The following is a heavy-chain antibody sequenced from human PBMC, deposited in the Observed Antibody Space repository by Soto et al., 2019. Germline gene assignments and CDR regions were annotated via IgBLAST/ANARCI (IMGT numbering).Heavy chain of an antibody. D-gene: IGHD6-6*01. CDR3: AREHPGEQLPFYQFDP. CDR1: GGTFSSYA. V-gene: IGHV1-69*13. J-gene: IGHJ5*02. Sequence: SVKVSCKASGGTFSSYAISWVRQAPGQGLEWMGGIIPIFGTANYAQKFQGRVTITADESTSTAYMELSSLRSEDTAVYYCAREHPGEQLPFYQFDPWGQGTLVTVAS. CDR2: IIPIFGTA.